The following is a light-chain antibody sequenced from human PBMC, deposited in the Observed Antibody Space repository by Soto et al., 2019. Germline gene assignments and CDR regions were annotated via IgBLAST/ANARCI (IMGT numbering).Light chain of an antibody. CDR2: QTS. J-gene: IGKJ1*01. V-gene: IGKV3-11*01. Sequence: EIVFSQSQATLSSFPGANATPCCRASQYINTRLAWYQHRPGQAPRLLIYQTSIRAAGIPARFSASGSGTDFTLTISDVQPEDFALYYCHQRQSWPRTFGQGAKV. CDR3: HQRQSWPRT. CDR1: QYINTR.